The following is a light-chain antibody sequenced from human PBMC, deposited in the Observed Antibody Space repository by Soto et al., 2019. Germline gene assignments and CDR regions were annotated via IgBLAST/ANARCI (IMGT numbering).Light chain of an antibody. Sequence: EIVMTQSPATLSVSPGERATLSCRASQSVSSNLAWYQQKPGQAPRLLIYGASTRATDIPARFSGSGSGPEFTLTISSLQSKAFAVYYCQQYNNWPPYTFGQGTKLEIK. V-gene: IGKV3-15*01. J-gene: IGKJ2*01. CDR1: QSVSSN. CDR3: QQYNNWPPYT. CDR2: GAS.